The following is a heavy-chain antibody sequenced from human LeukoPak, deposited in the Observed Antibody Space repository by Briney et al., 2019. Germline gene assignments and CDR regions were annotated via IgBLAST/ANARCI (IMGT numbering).Heavy chain of an antibody. CDR1: GFTFSSYS. V-gene: IGHV3-21*04. J-gene: IGHJ5*02. D-gene: IGHD6-19*01. CDR2: ISSSSSYI. CDR3: ARLNSSGWTNNWFDP. Sequence: GGSLRLSCAASGFTFSSYSMNWVRQAPGKGLEWVSSISSSSSYIYYADSVKGRFTISRDNAKNSLYLQMNSLRAEDTAVYYCARLNSSGWTNNWFDPWGQGTLVTVSS.